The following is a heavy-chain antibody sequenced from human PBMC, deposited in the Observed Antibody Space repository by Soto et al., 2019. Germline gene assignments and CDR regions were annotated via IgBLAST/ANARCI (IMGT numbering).Heavy chain of an antibody. J-gene: IGHJ4*02. D-gene: IGHD2-15*01. CDR3: AGEKSGGNPFDY. CDR1: GGSISSGDYY. CDR2: IYYSGTT. Sequence: SEPLSLTCTVSGGSISSGDYYWSWIRQHPGKGLEWIGCIYYSGTTYYNPSLQSRVTISIDTSKNQFSLRLSSVTAADTAVYYCAGEKSGGNPFDYWGQGTLVTVSS. V-gene: IGHV4-31*03.